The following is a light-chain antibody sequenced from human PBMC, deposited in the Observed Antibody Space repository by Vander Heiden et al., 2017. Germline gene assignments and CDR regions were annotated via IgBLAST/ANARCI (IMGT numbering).Light chain of an antibody. J-gene: IGKJ5*01. CDR2: LGY. CDR1: QSLLHINGYNY. Sequence: EIVMTQSPLSLPVTPGEPASISCRSSQSLLHINGYNYLDWYLQKPGQSPQFLIYLGYNRASGVLDRFSGSGSGTDFTLKLSRVEAEDVGVYYFMQSLITTFGQGTQLEIK. V-gene: IGKV2-28*01. CDR3: MQSLITT.